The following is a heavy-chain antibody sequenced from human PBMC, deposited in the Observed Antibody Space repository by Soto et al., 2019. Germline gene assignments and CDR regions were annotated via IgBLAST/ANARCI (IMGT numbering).Heavy chain of an antibody. CDR2: IYHSGST. Sequence: SETLSLTCAVSGGSISSGGYSWSWIRQPPGKGLEWIGYIYHSGSTYYNPSLKSRVTISVDRSKNQFSLKLSSVTAADTAVYYCARDPSWSSGAFDIWGQGTMVTVSS. J-gene: IGHJ3*02. CDR3: ARDPSWSSGAFDI. CDR1: GGSISSGGYS. D-gene: IGHD3-10*01. V-gene: IGHV4-30-2*01.